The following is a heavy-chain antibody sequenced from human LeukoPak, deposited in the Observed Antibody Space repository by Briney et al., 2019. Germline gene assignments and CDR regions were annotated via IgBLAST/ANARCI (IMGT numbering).Heavy chain of an antibody. Sequence: PSETLSLTCIVSGGSIRTSSYYWGWIRQPPGKGLEWIGSIDYSGRTYYNPSLKSRVTTSVDTSKNHFSLKLNSVTAADTAVYYCARASGYYRSLDYWGQGTLVTVSS. D-gene: IGHD3-22*01. CDR3: ARASGYYRSLDY. CDR2: IDYSGRT. V-gene: IGHV4-39*07. CDR1: GGSIRTSSYY. J-gene: IGHJ4*02.